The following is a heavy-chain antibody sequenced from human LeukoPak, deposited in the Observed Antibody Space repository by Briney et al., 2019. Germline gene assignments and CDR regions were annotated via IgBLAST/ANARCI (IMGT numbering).Heavy chain of an antibody. V-gene: IGHV4-59*01. Sequence: SETLSLTCAVYGGSFSDYHWTWIRQPPGKGLEWIGYIYYSGSTNYNPSLKSRVTISEDTSKNQFSLKLTSVTAADTAVYYCARHSAHSSTNDAFDIWGQGTMVTVSS. CDR1: GGSFSDYH. CDR3: ARHSAHSSTNDAFDI. D-gene: IGHD6-13*01. J-gene: IGHJ3*02. CDR2: IYYSGST.